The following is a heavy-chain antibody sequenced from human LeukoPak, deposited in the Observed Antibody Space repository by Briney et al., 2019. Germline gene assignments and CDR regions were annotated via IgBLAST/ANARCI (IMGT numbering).Heavy chain of an antibody. D-gene: IGHD3-22*01. CDR3: ARGGNGYYWAFDI. J-gene: IGHJ3*02. CDR1: GFSVSSNY. V-gene: IGHV3-53*04. Sequence: GGSLRLSCAASGFSVSSNYMSWVRQAPGKGLEWVSLLYSGGTTSCPASVKGRFTISRHDSKNTLYLQMNSLGAEDTAVYYCARGGNGYYWAFDIWGQGTMVTVSS. CDR2: LYSGGTT.